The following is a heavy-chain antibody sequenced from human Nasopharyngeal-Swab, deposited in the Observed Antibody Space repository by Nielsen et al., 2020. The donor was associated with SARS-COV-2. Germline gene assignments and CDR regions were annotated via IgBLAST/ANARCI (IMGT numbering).Heavy chain of an antibody. D-gene: IGHD6-19*01. CDR1: GGSSSSSSYY. Sequence: GSLRLSCTVSGGSSSSSSYYWGWIRQPPGKGLEWIGSIYYSGSTYYNPSLKSRVTISVDTSKNQFSLKLSSVTAADTAVYYCARRGRIAVAGFFDYWGQGTLVTVSS. V-gene: IGHV4-39*01. CDR3: ARRGRIAVAGFFDY. CDR2: IYYSGST. J-gene: IGHJ4*02.